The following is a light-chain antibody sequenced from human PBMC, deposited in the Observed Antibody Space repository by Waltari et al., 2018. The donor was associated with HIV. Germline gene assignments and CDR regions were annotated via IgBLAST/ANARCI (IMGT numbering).Light chain of an antibody. CDR3: QAWDSGTIV. Sequence: SYDLTQAPSVSVSSGQTATVTCSGLNLEHKYVSWYQQRSGQSPVLVIYQDTKRPPGIPERFFGSTSENKATLTINETQPLDEAHYSCQAWDSGTIVFGGGTYLTVL. V-gene: IGLV3-1*01. CDR2: QDT. CDR1: NLEHKY. J-gene: IGLJ3*02.